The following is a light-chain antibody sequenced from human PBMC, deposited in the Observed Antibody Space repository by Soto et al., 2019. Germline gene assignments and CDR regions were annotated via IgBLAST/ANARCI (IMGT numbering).Light chain of an antibody. V-gene: IGLV2-14*01. Sequence: QSALTQPASVSGSPGQSMTISCTGSTSYVGAYNYVPWYKHHPGQAPQLIIYDDIKRPSGVSGRFSGSKSGNTASLTISGLQAEDEADYYCASFTTSSTRVFGTGTKVTVL. CDR2: DDI. CDR3: ASFTTSSTRV. CDR1: TSYVGAYNY. J-gene: IGLJ1*01.